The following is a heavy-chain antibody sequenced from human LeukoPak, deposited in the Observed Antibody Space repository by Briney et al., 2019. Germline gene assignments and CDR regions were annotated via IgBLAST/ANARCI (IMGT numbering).Heavy chain of an antibody. D-gene: IGHD1-7*01. V-gene: IGHV3-21*01. CDR3: ARGRPVLQLLWGAFDI. CDR2: ISGSSSYI. J-gene: IGHJ3*02. Sequence: GGSLRLSCAASGFTFSTYNMNWVRQAPGKGLEWVSSISGSSSYIYYADSVKGRFSISRDNAKNSLYLQMNSLRAEDTAVYYCARGRPVLQLLWGAFDIWGQGTMVTVYS. CDR1: GFTFSTYN.